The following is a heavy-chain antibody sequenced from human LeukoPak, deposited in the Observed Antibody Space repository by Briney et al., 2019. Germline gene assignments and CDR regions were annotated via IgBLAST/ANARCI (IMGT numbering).Heavy chain of an antibody. D-gene: IGHD4-17*01. Sequence: GGSLRLSCAASGFTFSSYSMNWVRQAPGKGLEWVSSISSSSSYIYYADSVKGRFTISRDNAKYSLYLQMNSLRAEDTAVYYCARDSMTTVTDYWGQGTLVTVSS. V-gene: IGHV3-21*01. CDR3: ARDSMTTVTDY. CDR1: GFTFSSYS. J-gene: IGHJ4*02. CDR2: ISSSSSYI.